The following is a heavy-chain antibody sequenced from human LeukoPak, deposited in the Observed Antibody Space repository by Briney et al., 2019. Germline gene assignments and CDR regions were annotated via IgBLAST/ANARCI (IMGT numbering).Heavy chain of an antibody. J-gene: IGHJ5*02. V-gene: IGHV4-39*01. Sequence: SETLSLTCTVSGGSISSRSYYWGWIRQPPGKGLEWIGSMYYSGISYYNPSLKSRVAISVDTSKNQFSLKLSSVTAADTAVYYCARQGRSGYRGEFDPWGQGTLVTVSS. CDR1: GGSISSRSYY. D-gene: IGHD6-13*01. CDR2: MYYSGIS. CDR3: ARQGRSGYRGEFDP.